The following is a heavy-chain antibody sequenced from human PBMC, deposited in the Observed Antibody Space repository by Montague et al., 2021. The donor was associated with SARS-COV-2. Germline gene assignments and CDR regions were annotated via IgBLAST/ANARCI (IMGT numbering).Heavy chain of an antibody. V-gene: IGHV6-1*01. D-gene: IGHD6-13*01. CDR2: TYYGYKWYN. J-gene: IGHJ6*02. CDR1: GDSVSSHRPA. CDR3: ASGRMVPSSSSWTTLYSYYGMDV. Sequence: CAISGDSVSSHRPAWKWIRQSPSRDLEWLGRTYYGYKWYNDYAVSVQSRITINPDTSKNQFSLQLNSVTPEDTAVYYCASGRMVPSSSSWTTLYSYYGMDVWGQGTTGTVSS.